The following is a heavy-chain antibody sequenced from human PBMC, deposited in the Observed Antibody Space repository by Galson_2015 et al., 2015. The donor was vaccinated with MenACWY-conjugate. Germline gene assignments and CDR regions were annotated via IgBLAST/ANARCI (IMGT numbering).Heavy chain of an antibody. D-gene: IGHD2-15*01. CDR1: GFTFSSFS. J-gene: IGHJ3*02. CDR3: AREARIYACDI. CDR2: ISSEGSNK. V-gene: IGHV3-30*03. Sequence: SLRLSCAASGFTFSSFSMNWVRQAPGKGLEWVAVISSEGSNKNYVDSAKGRFTISRDNSKSTVYLQMNAVRAEDTAVYYCAREARIYACDIWGQGTMVTVSS.